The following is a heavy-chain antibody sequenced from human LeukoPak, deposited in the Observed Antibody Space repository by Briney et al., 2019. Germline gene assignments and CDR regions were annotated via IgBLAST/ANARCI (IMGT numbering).Heavy chain of an antibody. Sequence: SETLSLTCTVSGGSISSSSYYWGWIRQPPGKGLEWIGSIYYSGSTYYHPSRKSRVTISVDTSKNQFSLKLSSVTAAETAVYYRARQIGSGWYVGYYFDYWGQGTLVTVSS. J-gene: IGHJ4*02. V-gene: IGHV4-39*07. D-gene: IGHD6-19*01. CDR3: ARQIGSGWYVGYYFDY. CDR1: GGSISSSSYY. CDR2: IYYSGST.